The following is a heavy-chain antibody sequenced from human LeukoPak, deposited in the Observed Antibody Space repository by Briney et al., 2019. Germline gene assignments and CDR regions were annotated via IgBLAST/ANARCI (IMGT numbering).Heavy chain of an antibody. J-gene: IGHJ5*02. V-gene: IGHV4-4*07. D-gene: IGHD3-10*01. CDR2: IYTSGST. Sequence: SETLSLTCTVSGGSISSYYWSWIRQPAGKGLEWIGRIYTSGSTNYNPSLKSRVTMSVDTSKNQFSLKLSSVTAADTAVYYCASEGFGELFGNWFDPWGQGTLVTVSS. CDR1: GGSISSYY. CDR3: ASEGFGELFGNWFDP.